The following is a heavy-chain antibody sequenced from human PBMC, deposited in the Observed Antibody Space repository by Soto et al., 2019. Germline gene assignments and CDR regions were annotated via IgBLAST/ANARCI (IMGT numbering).Heavy chain of an antibody. D-gene: IGHD2-2*01. CDR3: ARGSSDSVVVPAAISGHLDP. J-gene: IGHJ5*02. CDR2: IIPIFGTA. Sequence: ASVKVSCKASGGTFSSYAISWVRQAPGQGLEWMGGIIPIFGTANYAQKFQGRVTITADESTSTAYMELSSLRSEDTAVYYCARGSSDSVVVPAAISGHLDPRGQRTLVTVSS. CDR1: GGTFSSYA. V-gene: IGHV1-69*13.